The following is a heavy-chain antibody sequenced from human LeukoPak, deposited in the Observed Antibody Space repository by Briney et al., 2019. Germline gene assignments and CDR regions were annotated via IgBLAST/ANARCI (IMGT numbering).Heavy chain of an antibody. CDR2: IKTDGSET. J-gene: IGHJ2*01. D-gene: IGHD6-19*01. V-gene: IGHV3-74*01. CDR3: ARVGMISVTGSRQYFDV. Sequence: QPGGSLRLSCAASGFTLSDYWMHWVRQGPGKGLVWVSRIKTDGSETSYADSVQGRFTTSRDNAENSLYLQMNALRVEDTAVYFCARVGMISVTGSRQYFDVWGRGALVTVSS. CDR1: GFTLSDYW.